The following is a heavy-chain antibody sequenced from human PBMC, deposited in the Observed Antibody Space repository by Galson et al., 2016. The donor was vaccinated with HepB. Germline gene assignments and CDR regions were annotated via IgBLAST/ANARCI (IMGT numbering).Heavy chain of an antibody. CDR2: INYSRST. J-gene: IGHJ4*02. V-gene: IGHV4-39*01. CDR1: GVSISSSAYS. Sequence: SETLSLTCTVSGVSISSSAYSWGWIRQSPGTGLEWIGTINYSRSTFYNLSLKSRVTNSLDTPKNQLSLTMRSVTASDTAVYYCARQATVVIPFLVYWGQGIRVTVSS. CDR3: ARQATVVIPFLVY. D-gene: IGHD4-23*01.